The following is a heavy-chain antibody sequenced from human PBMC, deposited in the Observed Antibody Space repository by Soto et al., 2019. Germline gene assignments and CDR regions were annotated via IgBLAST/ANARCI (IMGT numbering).Heavy chain of an antibody. D-gene: IGHD6-19*01. CDR3: AKDFAVADYYFDY. Sequence: QVQLVESGGGVVQPGRSLRLSCAASGFTFSSYGMHWVRQAPGKGLEWVAVISYDGSNKYYADSVKGRFTISRDNSKNTLYLQMNSLRAEDTAVYYCAKDFAVADYYFDYWGQGTLVTVSS. CDR1: GFTFSSYG. CDR2: ISYDGSNK. J-gene: IGHJ4*02. V-gene: IGHV3-30*18.